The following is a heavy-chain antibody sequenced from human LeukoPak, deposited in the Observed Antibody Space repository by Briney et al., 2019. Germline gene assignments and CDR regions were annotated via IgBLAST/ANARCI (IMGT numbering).Heavy chain of an antibody. CDR3: ARDKEKGGSGSKFDY. V-gene: IGHV3-7*01. J-gene: IGHJ4*02. Sequence: AGGSLRLSCAASGFTFSSYGMHWVRQAPGKGLEWVANIEQDGSEKNYLDSVKGRFTISRDNAKNSLYLQMNSLRAEDTAVYYCARDKEKGGSGSKFDYWGQGTLVTVSS. D-gene: IGHD3-10*01. CDR2: IEQDGSEK. CDR1: GFTFSSYG.